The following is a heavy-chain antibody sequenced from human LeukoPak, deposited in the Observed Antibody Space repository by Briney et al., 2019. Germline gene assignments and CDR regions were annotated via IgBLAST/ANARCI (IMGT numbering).Heavy chain of an antibody. CDR1: GYTFTSYG. Sequence: ASVKVSCKASGYTFTSYGISWVRQAPGQGLEWMGWISAYNGNTNYAQKIQGRVTMTSDTSTSTGYMDLRSLTPDDTAVYYCARYPLSYTSNWHYFLDYWGQGTLLTVSS. V-gene: IGHV1-18*01. CDR3: ARYPLSYTSNWHYFLDY. D-gene: IGHD1-7*01. J-gene: IGHJ4*02. CDR2: ISAYNGNT.